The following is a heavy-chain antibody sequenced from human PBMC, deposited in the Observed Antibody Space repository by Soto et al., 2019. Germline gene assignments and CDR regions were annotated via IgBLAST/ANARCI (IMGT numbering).Heavy chain of an antibody. Sequence: QVQLVESGGGVVQPGRSLRLSCAASGFTFSSYGIHWVRQAPGKGLEWVAVISYDGSNKYYADSVKGRFTISRDNSKNTLYLQMNSLRAEDTAVYYCAKEGGGYYTQYFQHWGQGTLVTVSS. CDR2: ISYDGSNK. CDR3: AKEGGGYYTQYFQH. V-gene: IGHV3-30*18. CDR1: GFTFSSYG. D-gene: IGHD3-3*01. J-gene: IGHJ1*01.